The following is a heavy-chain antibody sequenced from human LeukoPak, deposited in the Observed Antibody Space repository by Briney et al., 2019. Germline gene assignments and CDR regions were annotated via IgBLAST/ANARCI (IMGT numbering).Heavy chain of an antibody. V-gene: IGHV3-30*04. CDR1: GFDFNYYA. D-gene: IGHD6-6*01. Sequence: GGSLRLYCAFGFDFNYYAIHWVRQAPGKGLEWVAMTSHDGSTTYNEDSVKGRFSISRDKSKNALFLQLNSLRADDTAVYYCASARPLGYFNFWGQGTLVSVSS. CDR2: TSHDGSTT. CDR3: ASARPLGYFNF. J-gene: IGHJ4*02.